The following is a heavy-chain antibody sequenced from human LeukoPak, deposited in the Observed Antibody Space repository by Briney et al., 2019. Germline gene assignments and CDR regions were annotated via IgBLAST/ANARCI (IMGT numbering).Heavy chain of an antibody. V-gene: IGHV3-30-3*02. Sequence: PGGSLRLSCAASGFTFSSYAMHWVRQAPGKGLEWVAVISYDGSNKYYADSVKGRFTISRDNSKNTLYLQMNSLRAEDTAVYYCAKRSSGWDYYFDYWGQGTLVTVSS. CDR2: ISYDGSNK. J-gene: IGHJ4*02. D-gene: IGHD6-19*01. CDR3: AKRSSGWDYYFDY. CDR1: GFTFSSYA.